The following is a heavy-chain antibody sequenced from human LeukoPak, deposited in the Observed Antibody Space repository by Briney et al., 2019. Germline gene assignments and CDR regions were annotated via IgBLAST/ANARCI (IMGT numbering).Heavy chain of an antibody. Sequence: PSETLSLTCTVSGYSISSGYYWGWIRQPPGKGLEWIGSMYQSGSTYYNPSLKSRVTISVDTSKNQFSLKLRSVTAADTAVYYCARGKSRGSHIDYWGQGTLVTVSS. D-gene: IGHD1-26*01. V-gene: IGHV4-38-2*02. CDR2: MYQSGST. CDR3: ARGKSRGSHIDY. CDR1: GYSISSGYY. J-gene: IGHJ4*02.